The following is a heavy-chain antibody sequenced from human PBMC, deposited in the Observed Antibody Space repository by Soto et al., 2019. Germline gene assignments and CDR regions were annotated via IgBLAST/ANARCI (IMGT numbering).Heavy chain of an antibody. Sequence: QVQLVQSGAEVKKPGASVKVSCKASGYTFTSYGISWVRQAPGQGLEWMGWISAYNGNINYAQKLQGRVTMTTDTSTSTAYMELRGLRSDDTAVYYCARSPAAGRDYYYGMAVWGQGPTVTVSS. J-gene: IGHJ6*02. D-gene: IGHD6-13*01. CDR2: ISAYNGNI. V-gene: IGHV1-18*04. CDR1: GYTFTSYG. CDR3: ARSPAAGRDYYYGMAV.